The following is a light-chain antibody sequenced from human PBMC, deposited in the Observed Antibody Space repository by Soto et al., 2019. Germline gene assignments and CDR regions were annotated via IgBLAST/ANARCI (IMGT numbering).Light chain of an antibody. CDR3: KQSYSTPKT. J-gene: IGKJ1*01. V-gene: IGKV1-39*01. CDR2: AAS. CDR1: QDITNY. Sequence: DIQMTQSPSSLSASVGDRVTITCQASQDITNYLNWYQQKPGKAPKLLIYAASSLQSGVQSRFSGSGSGTDFTLTIRSLQPEDFATYYCKQSYSTPKTFGQGTKVDIK.